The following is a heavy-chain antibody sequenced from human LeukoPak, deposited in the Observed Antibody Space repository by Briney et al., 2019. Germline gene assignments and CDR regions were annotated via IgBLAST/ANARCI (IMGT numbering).Heavy chain of an antibody. CDR2: ISAYNGNT. Sequence: ASVKVSCMASGYTFTSYGISWVRQAPGQGLEWMGWISAYNGNTNYAQKLQGRVTMTTDTSTSTAYMELRSLRSDDAAVYYCAREHYGDYVSYFDYWGQGTLVTVSS. J-gene: IGHJ4*02. D-gene: IGHD4-17*01. V-gene: IGHV1-18*01. CDR3: AREHYGDYVSYFDY. CDR1: GYTFTSYG.